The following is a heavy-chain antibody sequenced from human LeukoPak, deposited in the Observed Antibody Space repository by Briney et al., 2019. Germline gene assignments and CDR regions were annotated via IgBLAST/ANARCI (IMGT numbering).Heavy chain of an antibody. CDR1: GGSISSYY. CDR2: IYTSGST. CDR3: ARDYDSQYYYYYMDV. V-gene: IGHV4-4*07. J-gene: IGHJ6*03. D-gene: IGHD3-3*01. Sequence: SETLSLTCTVSGGSISSYYWSWIRQPAGKGLEWIGRIYTSGSTNYNPSLKSRVTMSVDTSKNQFSLKLSSVTAADTAVYYCARDYDSQYYYYYMDVWGKGTTVTVSS.